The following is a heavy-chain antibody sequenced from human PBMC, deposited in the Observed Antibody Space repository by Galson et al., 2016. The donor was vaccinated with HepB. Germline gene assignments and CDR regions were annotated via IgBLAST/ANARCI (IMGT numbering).Heavy chain of an antibody. D-gene: IGHD3-9*01. J-gene: IGHJ4*02. CDR3: AKDLSTLTGLREYNFDS. Sequence: SLRLSCAVSGFSLSDYAMHWVRQAPGKGLEWLAVVSSDGSKIYYEDSVRGQVSISRDTSKNTLYLQMNSLRVEDTAIYYCAKDLSTLTGLREYNFDSWGQGTLVTVSS. CDR2: VSSDGSKI. V-gene: IGHV3-30*18. CDR1: GFSLSDYA.